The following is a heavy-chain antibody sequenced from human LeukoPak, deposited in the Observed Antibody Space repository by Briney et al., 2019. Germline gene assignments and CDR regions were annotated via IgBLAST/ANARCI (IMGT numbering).Heavy chain of an antibody. CDR1: GGSISSYY. D-gene: IGHD2-2*01. J-gene: IGHJ6*02. Sequence: SETLSLTCTVSGGSISSYYWSWIRQPPGKGLEWIGYIYYSGSTNYNPSLKSRVTISVDTSKSQFSLKLSSVTAADTAVYYCARGFDIVVVPAALGRYYYGMDVWGQGTTVTVSS. V-gene: IGHV4-59*01. CDR3: ARGFDIVVVPAALGRYYYGMDV. CDR2: IYYSGST.